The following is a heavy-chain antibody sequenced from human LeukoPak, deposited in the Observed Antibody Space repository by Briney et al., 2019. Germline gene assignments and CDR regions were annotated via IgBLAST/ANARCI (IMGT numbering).Heavy chain of an antibody. Sequence: SETLSLTCAVYGGSFSSYYWSWIRQPPGKGLEWIGYIYYSGSTNYNPSLKSRVTKSVDTSKNQFSLKLSSVTAADTAVYYCARRGGSYSHWFDPWGQGTLVTVSS. CDR2: IYYSGST. J-gene: IGHJ5*02. V-gene: IGHV4-59*08. CDR1: GGSFSSYY. D-gene: IGHD1-26*01. CDR3: ARRGGSYSHWFDP.